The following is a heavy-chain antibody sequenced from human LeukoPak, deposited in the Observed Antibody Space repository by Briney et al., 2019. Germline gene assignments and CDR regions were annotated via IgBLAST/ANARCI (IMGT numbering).Heavy chain of an antibody. V-gene: IGHV1-2*02. CDR2: INPNSGGT. J-gene: IGHJ4*02. D-gene: IGHD3-10*01. CDR3: ARGARGVVDY. CDR1: GYTLTDYY. Sequence: ASVKLSCKASGYTLTDYYMHWVRQAPGQGLEWMGWINPNSGGTNYAQKVQGRVTMTRDTSISTAYMEMSRLRSDDTAVYYCARGARGVVDYWRQGPLVPVPS.